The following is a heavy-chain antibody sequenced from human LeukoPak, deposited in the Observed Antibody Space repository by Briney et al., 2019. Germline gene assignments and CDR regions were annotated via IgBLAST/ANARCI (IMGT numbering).Heavy chain of an antibody. D-gene: IGHD4-11*01. J-gene: IGHJ5*02. CDR2: INHSGST. Sequence: SETLSLTCAVYGGSFSGYYWSWIRQPPGKGLEWIGEINHSGSTNYNPSLKSRVTISVDTSKNQFSLKLSSVTAADTAVYYCARGQVNFRFDPWGQGTLVTVSS. V-gene: IGHV4-34*01. CDR1: GGSFSGYY. CDR3: ARGQVNFRFDP.